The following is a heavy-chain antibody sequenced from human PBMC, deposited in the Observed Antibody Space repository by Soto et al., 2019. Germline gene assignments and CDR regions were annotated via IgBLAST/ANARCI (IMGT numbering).Heavy chain of an antibody. V-gene: IGHV3-15*07. CDR3: TTDSYTSVIVVRFDY. D-gene: IGHD3-22*01. J-gene: IGHJ4*01. Sequence: GGSLRLACAACGFGLSNAGINWVRQAPGKGLEWVGRIKSKGHGGTTDFAAPVRGRFAIPRDDSRNLVYMQMNSLNTEDTAVYYCTTDSYTSVIVVRFDYWGHGTLVTVSS. CDR2: IKSKGHGGTT. CDR1: GFGLSNAG.